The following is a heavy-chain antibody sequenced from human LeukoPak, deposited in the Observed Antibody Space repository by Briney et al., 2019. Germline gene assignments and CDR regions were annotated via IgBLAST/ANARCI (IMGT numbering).Heavy chain of an antibody. J-gene: IGHJ4*02. CDR1: GFTFSSYA. V-gene: IGHV3-30-3*01. Sequence: GGSLRLSCAASGFTFSSYAMHWVRQAPGKGLEWVAVISYDGSNKYYADSVKGRFTISRDNSKNTLYLQMNSLRAEDTAVYYCARDQQEGITMIVVGWGQGTLVTVSS. D-gene: IGHD3-22*01. CDR3: ARDQQEGITMIVVG. CDR2: ISYDGSNK.